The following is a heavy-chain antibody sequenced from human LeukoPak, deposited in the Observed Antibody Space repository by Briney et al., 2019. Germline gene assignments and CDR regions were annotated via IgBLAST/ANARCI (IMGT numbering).Heavy chain of an antibody. J-gene: IGHJ4*02. CDR1: GFTFSSYG. D-gene: IGHD3-16*01. V-gene: IGHV3-30*18. CDR2: ISYVGSNK. Sequence: GGSLRLSCAASGFTFSSYGMHWVRQAPGKGLEWVAVISYVGSNKYYADSVKGRFTISRDNSKNTLYLQMNSLRAEDTAVYYCAKVSPPMITFGGVQAVTDDYWGQGTLVTVSS. CDR3: AKVSPPMITFGGVQAVTDDY.